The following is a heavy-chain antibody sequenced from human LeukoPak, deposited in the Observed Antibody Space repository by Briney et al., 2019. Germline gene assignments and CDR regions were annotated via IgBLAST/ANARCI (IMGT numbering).Heavy chain of an antibody. CDR2: IYSGGSA. CDR1: GFTFSSYS. Sequence: PGGSLRLSCAASGFTFSSYSMNWVRQAPGKGLEWVSVIYSGGSAYYADSVKDRFTISRDNSKNTVYLQMNTLRAEDTAVYYCARGGGTYGNFDYWGQGTLVTVSS. J-gene: IGHJ4*02. CDR3: ARGGGTYGNFDY. D-gene: IGHD1/OR15-1a*01. V-gene: IGHV3-53*01.